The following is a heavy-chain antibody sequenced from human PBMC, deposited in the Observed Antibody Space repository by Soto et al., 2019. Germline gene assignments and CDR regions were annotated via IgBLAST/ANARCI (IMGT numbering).Heavy chain of an antibody. Sequence: QVQLVESGGAVAQPGKSLTLSCAASGFSFSIQAMHWVRQAPGKGLEWVAVISYDGSNKNYADSVKGRFTISRDNSKNTLYLQMDSLRGDDTAVYYCARPLLAGGTAMEDWGQGTLVTVSS. CDR2: ISYDGSNK. V-gene: IGHV3-30*03. CDR3: ARPLLAGGTAMED. J-gene: IGHJ4*02. CDR1: GFSFSIQA. D-gene: IGHD5-18*01.